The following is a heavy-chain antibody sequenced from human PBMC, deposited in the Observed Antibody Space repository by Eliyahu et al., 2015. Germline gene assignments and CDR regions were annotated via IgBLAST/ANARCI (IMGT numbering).Heavy chain of an antibody. CDR3: VRSIAIAN. V-gene: IGHV3-7*01. J-gene: IGHJ4*02. CDR1: GFVFGSLW. D-gene: IGHD6-6*01. Sequence: EVXLVESGGGLVQXGGSLRLSCAASGFVFGSLWMGWVRQAPGKGLEWVANINEXXSEKNYADSVKGRLTISRDNAKNSLYLQMNSLRAEDTAVYYCVRSIAIANWGQGTLVTVSS. CDR2: INEXXSEK.